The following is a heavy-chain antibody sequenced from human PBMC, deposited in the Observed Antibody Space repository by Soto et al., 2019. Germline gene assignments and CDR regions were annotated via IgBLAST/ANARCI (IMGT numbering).Heavy chain of an antibody. J-gene: IGHJ5*02. D-gene: IGHD2-2*03. Sequence: SETLSLTCTVSGGSFSGHYWSWIRQAPGKGLGWIGGVNHRGSTYNPSLESRVTMSVDTSKNQFSLKLSSVTAADTAVYYCARDGFCTSTTCRIGNWFDPWGQGTLVTVSS. V-gene: IGHV4-34*01. CDR3: ARDGFCTSTTCRIGNWFDP. CDR1: GGSFSGHY. CDR2: VNHRGST.